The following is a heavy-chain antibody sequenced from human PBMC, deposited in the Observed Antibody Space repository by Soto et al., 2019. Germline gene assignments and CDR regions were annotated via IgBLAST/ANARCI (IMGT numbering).Heavy chain of an antibody. CDR2: IWYDGSNK. J-gene: IGHJ5*02. V-gene: IGHV3-33*01. CDR3: ARGRGYSGYDQGWFDP. Sequence: QVQLVESGGGVVQPGRSLRLSCAASGFTFSSYGMHWVRQAPGKGLEWVAVIWYDGSNKYYADSVKGRFTISRDNSKNPLYLQMNSLRAEDTAVYYCARGRGYSGYDQGWFDPWGQGTLVTVSS. CDR1: GFTFSSYG. D-gene: IGHD5-12*01.